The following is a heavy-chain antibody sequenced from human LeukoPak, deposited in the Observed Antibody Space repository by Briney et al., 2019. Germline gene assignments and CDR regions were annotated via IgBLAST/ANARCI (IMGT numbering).Heavy chain of an antibody. D-gene: IGHD3-22*01. CDR2: IYYSGST. CDR1: GGSISSGDYY. J-gene: IGHJ3*02. Sequence: SETLSLTCTVSGGSISSGDYYWRWIRQPPGKGLEWNGYIYYSGSTYYNPSLKSRVTISVDTSKNQFSLKLSSVTAADTAVYYCARDALGGSSGYYYVGAFDIWGQGTMVTVSS. CDR3: ARDALGGSSGYYYVGAFDI. V-gene: IGHV4-30-4*01.